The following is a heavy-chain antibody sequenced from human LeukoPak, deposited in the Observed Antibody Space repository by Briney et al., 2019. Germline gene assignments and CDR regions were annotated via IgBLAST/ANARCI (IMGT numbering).Heavy chain of an antibody. CDR2: ISTTSNAI. Sequence: PGGSLRLSCSASGFTFHTCSMNWVRQAPGKGLEWLSYISTTSNAIYYADSVKGRFTISRDNANNSLYLQMNSLTAEDTAVYFCAKDLLGGDYWSCYFDYWGQGTLVTVSS. CDR3: AKDLLGGDYWSCYFDY. D-gene: IGHD2-21*02. V-gene: IGHV3-48*04. J-gene: IGHJ4*02. CDR1: GFTFHTCS.